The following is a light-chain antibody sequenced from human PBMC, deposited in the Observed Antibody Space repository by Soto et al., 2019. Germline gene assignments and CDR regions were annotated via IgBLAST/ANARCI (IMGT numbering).Light chain of an antibody. Sequence: QSVLTQPPSVSGAPGQRVTISCTGSSSNIGAGYDVHWYQQLPGTAPKLLIYGDSNRPSGVPDRFSGSKSGTSASLAITGLKAEDEADYSCQSYDSSLSGYVFGTGPKLTVL. J-gene: IGLJ1*01. V-gene: IGLV1-40*01. CDR3: QSYDSSLSGYV. CDR1: SSNIGAGYD. CDR2: GDS.